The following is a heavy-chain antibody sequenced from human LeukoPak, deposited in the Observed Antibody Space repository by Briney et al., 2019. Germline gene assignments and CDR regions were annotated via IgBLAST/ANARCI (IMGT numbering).Heavy chain of an antibody. CDR2: INHSGST. CDR1: GGSFSGYY. D-gene: IGHD2-2*01. CDR3: ARVSPGEDFDY. V-gene: IGHV4-34*01. J-gene: IGHJ4*02. Sequence: SETLSLTCAVYGGSFSGYYWSWIRQPPGKGLEWIGEINHSGSTNYNPSLKSRVTISVDTSKNQFSLKLSSVTAADTAVYYCARVSPGEDFDYWGQGTLATVSS.